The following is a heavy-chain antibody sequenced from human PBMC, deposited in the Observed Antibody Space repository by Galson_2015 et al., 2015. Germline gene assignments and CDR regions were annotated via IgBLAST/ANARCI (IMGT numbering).Heavy chain of an antibody. CDR2: LNPSGNT. CDR3: AAGRQSFWSRNYFDH. V-gene: IGHV1-3*01. Sequence: SVKVSCKASVNTFSDYFIHWVRQAPGQGLEWMGWLNPSGNTKYSQDFQGRVTITRDTSATIAYMELSGLRSEDTTVYYCAAGRQSFWSRNYFDHWGQGTLVIVSS. J-gene: IGHJ4*02. CDR1: VNTFSDYF. D-gene: IGHD3-3*01.